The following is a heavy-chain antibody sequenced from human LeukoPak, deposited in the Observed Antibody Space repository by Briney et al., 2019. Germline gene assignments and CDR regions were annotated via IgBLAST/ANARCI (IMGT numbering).Heavy chain of an antibody. CDR1: GGPLSTTSYY. CDR2: INYSGNT. V-gene: IGHV4-39*01. J-gene: IGHJ4*02. D-gene: IGHD2-2*01. CDR3: ARVDIVVVPTATFDC. Sequence: SETLSLTCSVSGGPLSTTSYYWGWVRQPPGKGLEWIGSINYSGNTYYNPSLKSRVTISVDTSKRQFSLKLSSVTAADTAVYYCARVDIVVVPTATFDCWGQGTLVTVSS.